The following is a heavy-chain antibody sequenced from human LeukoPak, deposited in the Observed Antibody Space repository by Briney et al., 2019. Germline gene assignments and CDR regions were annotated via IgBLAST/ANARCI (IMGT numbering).Heavy chain of an antibody. J-gene: IGHJ4*02. Sequence: PGGSLRLSCAASGFTFSSYGMHWVRQAPGKGLEWVAVIWYDGSNKYYADSVKGRFTISRDNSKNTLYLQMNSLRAEDTAVYYCAKDLEDSSGYFFGDFDHWGQGTLVTVSS. CDR1: GFTFSSYG. D-gene: IGHD3-22*01. CDR3: AKDLEDSSGYFFGDFDH. V-gene: IGHV3-33*06. CDR2: IWYDGSNK.